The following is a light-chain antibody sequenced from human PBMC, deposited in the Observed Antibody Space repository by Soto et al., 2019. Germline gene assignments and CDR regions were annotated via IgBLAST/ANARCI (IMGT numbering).Light chain of an antibody. CDR1: ITDIGAYNY. CDR2: GVS. Sequence: QSALTQPASVSGSPGQSITISCTGTITDIGAYNYVSWYQQHPGKAPKLLIYGVSSRPSGVSNRFSGSKSGNEAYLTISGLHADDEAEYYCSSYTSSITPYVFGTGTKLTVL. CDR3: SSYTSSITPYV. V-gene: IGLV2-14*01. J-gene: IGLJ1*01.